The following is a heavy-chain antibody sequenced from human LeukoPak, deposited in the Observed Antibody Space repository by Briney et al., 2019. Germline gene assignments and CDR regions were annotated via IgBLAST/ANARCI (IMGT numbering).Heavy chain of an antibody. Sequence: GGSLRLFCSASGFTFSNFGMHWVRQAPGKGLEYVSAISGNGGSTHYADSVKGRFTISRDNSKNTLYLQMTSLKAEDTAVYYCVKEHCSSTCCFYFDYWGQGTLVTVSS. CDR2: ISGNGGST. J-gene: IGHJ4*02. D-gene: IGHD2-2*01. CDR1: GFTFSNFG. V-gene: IGHV3-64D*06. CDR3: VKEHCSSTCCFYFDY.